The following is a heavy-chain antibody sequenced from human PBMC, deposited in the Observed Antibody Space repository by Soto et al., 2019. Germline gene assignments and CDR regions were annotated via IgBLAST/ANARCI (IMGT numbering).Heavy chain of an antibody. CDR2: MNPYSGNT. Sequence: ASVKVSCKASGYTFTSYDIHWVRQATGQGLEWMGWMNPYSGNTGYTQKLQGRVTMTRNTSISTVYMELSSLRSEDTAVYYCARVFTVRRGSGSDYWGQGTLVTVSS. V-gene: IGHV1-8*01. CDR1: GYTFTSYD. J-gene: IGHJ4*02. CDR3: ARVFTVRRGSGSDY. D-gene: IGHD1-26*01.